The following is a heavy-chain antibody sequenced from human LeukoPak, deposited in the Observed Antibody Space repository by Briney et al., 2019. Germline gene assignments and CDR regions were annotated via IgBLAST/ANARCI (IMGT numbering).Heavy chain of an antibody. Sequence: SETLSLTCAVYGGSFSAYYWTWSRQPPGRGLEWIGEINHSGSTNYNPSLKSRVTISIDTSKNQFSLKLRSVTAADTAVYYCARGEYGNQRSNNWFDPWGQGTLLTVSS. CDR2: INHSGST. D-gene: IGHD4-11*01. CDR1: GGSFSAYY. CDR3: ARGEYGNQRSNNWFDP. J-gene: IGHJ5*02. V-gene: IGHV4-34*01.